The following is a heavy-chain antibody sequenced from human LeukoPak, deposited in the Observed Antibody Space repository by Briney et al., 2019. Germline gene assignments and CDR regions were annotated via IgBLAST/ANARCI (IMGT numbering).Heavy chain of an antibody. J-gene: IGHJ4*02. CDR2: TYYRSKWYN. V-gene: IGHV6-1*01. D-gene: IGHD6-13*01. CDR1: GDSVSSNSAA. CDR3: ARGEKLYSSSWYAVDY. Sequence: SQTLSLTCAISGDSVSSNSAAWNWIRQSPSRGLEWLGRTYYRSKWYNDYAVSVKSRITINPDTSKNQFSLQLNSVTPEDTAVYYCARGEKLYSSSWYAVDYWGQGTLVTVSS.